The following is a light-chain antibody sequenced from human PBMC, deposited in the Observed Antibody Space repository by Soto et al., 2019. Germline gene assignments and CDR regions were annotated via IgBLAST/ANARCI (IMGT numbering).Light chain of an antibody. CDR2: AAS. CDR1: QSISRD. V-gene: IGKV1-39*01. J-gene: IGKJ2*01. Sequence: DIQMTQSPSPLSASVGDRVTITCRASQSISRDLNWYQQRPGKAPDLLIYAASTLQSGVPARFSGSGSGTHFTLTISNLQPEDFATYYCQQTYSTPNTFGQGTKPEIK. CDR3: QQTYSTPNT.